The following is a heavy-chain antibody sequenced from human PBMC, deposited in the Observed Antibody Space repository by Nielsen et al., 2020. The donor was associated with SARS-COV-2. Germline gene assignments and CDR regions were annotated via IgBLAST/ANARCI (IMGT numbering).Heavy chain of an antibody. CDR2: ISGSGGRT. CDR1: GFIFSSSA. D-gene: IGHD6-19*01. Sequence: GGSLRLSCTASGFIFSSSAMSWVRHAPGKGLAWVSAISGSGGRTYYADSVKGRFTISRDKSKNTLYVLMNSLRAEDTAVYYCAKMSPPGIAVGTAEYFQHWGQGTLVTVSS. V-gene: IGHV3-23*01. CDR3: AKMSPPGIAVGTAEYFQH. J-gene: IGHJ1*01.